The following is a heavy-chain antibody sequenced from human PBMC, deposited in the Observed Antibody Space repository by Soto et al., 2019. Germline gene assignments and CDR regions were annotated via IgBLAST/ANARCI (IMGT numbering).Heavy chain of an antibody. Sequence: SETLSLTCTVSGGSVSSGSYYWSWIRQPPGKGLEWIGYIYYSGSTNYNPSLKRRVTISVDTSKNQFSLKLSSVTAADTAVYYCARSPVVAATPYYFDYWGQGTLVTVSS. D-gene: IGHD2-15*01. CDR3: ARSPVVAATPYYFDY. J-gene: IGHJ4*02. CDR1: GGSVSSGSYY. V-gene: IGHV4-61*01. CDR2: IYYSGST.